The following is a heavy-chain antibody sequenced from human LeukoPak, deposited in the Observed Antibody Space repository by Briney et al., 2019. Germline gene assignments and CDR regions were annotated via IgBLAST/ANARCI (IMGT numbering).Heavy chain of an antibody. Sequence: PSETLSLTCTVSGGSVSSGSYYWSWIRQPPGKGLEWIVYIYYSGSTNYNPSLKSRVTISVDTSKNQFSLKLSSVTAADTAVYYCARVPVTGYCSSTSCSDDAFDIWGQGTMVTVSS. CDR1: GGSVSSGSYY. J-gene: IGHJ3*02. D-gene: IGHD2-2*01. CDR2: IYYSGST. V-gene: IGHV4-61*01. CDR3: ARVPVTGYCSSTSCSDDAFDI.